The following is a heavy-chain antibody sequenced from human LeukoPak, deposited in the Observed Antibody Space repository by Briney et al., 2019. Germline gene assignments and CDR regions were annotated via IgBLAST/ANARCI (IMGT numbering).Heavy chain of an antibody. V-gene: IGHV3-30*02. D-gene: IGHD3-16*02. CDR3: AKSGSNYDYVWGSYRPTEYYFDC. J-gene: IGHJ4*02. CDR1: GFTFSSYA. CDR2: VRYDGSNK. Sequence: GGSLRLSCAASGFTFSSYAMHWVRQAPGKGLEWVAFVRYDGSNKYYADSGKGRFTISRDNSKNTLYLQMNSLRGEDTAVYYCAKSGSNYDYVWGSYRPTEYYFDCWGQGTLVTVSS.